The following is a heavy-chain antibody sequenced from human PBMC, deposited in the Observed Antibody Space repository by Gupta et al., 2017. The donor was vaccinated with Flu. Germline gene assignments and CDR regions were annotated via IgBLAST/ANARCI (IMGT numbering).Heavy chain of an antibody. CDR3: ARESYGDYEVFDY. V-gene: IGHV3-72*01. J-gene: IGHJ4*02. Sequence: EVQLVESGGGLVQPGGSLRLSCAASGFTFSDHYMDWVRQAPGKGLEWVGRTRNKANSYTTEYAASVKGRFTISRDDSKNSLYLQMNSLKTEDTAVYYCARESYGDYEVFDYWGQGTLVTVSS. D-gene: IGHD4-17*01. CDR1: GFTFSDHY. CDR2: TRNKANSYTT.